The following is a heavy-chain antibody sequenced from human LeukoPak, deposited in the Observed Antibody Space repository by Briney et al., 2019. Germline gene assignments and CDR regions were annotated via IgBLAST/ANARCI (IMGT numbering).Heavy chain of an antibody. J-gene: IGHJ4*02. Sequence: KAGGSLRLSCAASGFTFSNYNMNWVRQAPGKGLEWVSSISYSSSYIYYADSVKGRFTISRGNAKNSLYLQMNSLRAEDTALYYCARDDYGAGSWNDYWGQGTLVTVSS. D-gene: IGHD3-10*01. V-gene: IGHV3-21*04. CDR3: ARDDYGAGSWNDY. CDR1: GFTFSNYN. CDR2: ISYSSSYI.